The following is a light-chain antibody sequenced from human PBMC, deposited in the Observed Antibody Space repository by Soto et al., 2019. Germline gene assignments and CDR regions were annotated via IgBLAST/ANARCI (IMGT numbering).Light chain of an antibody. CDR1: QSVSTN. Sequence: EIVMTQSPATLSVSPGERATLSCRASQSVSTNLAWYQQKAGQAPRLLISGASTRATGIPARFSGSGSGTEFTLTINSLQSEDFAVYYCQQYNNWPPVTFGQGTRLEIK. J-gene: IGKJ5*01. V-gene: IGKV3-15*01. CDR2: GAS. CDR3: QQYNNWPPVT.